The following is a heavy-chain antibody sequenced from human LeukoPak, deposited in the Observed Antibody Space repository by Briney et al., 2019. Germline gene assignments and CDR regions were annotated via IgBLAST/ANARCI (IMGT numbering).Heavy chain of an antibody. CDR3: AREITMVRGSYYYYMDV. D-gene: IGHD3-10*01. J-gene: IGHJ6*03. CDR1: GGSISNYY. Sequence: SETLSLTCTVSGGSISNYYWSWLRQPPGKGLEWIGYIYYSGSTKYNPSLKSRVTISVDTSKNQFSLRLSSVTAADTAVYYCAREITMVRGSYYYYMDVWGKGTTVTISS. V-gene: IGHV4-59*01. CDR2: IYYSGST.